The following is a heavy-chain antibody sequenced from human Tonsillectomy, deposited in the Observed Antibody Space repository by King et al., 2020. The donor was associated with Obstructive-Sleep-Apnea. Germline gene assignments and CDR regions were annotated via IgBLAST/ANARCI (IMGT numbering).Heavy chain of an antibody. Sequence: QVQLQESGPGLVKPSATLSLTCTVSGGSISSSSYYWGWIRQPPGKGLEWIGSIYYSGSTYYNPSLKSRVTISVDTSKNQFSLKLSSVTAADTAVYYCARHQGWEMATTPFDYWGQGTLVTVSS. CDR3: ARHQGWEMATTPFDY. J-gene: IGHJ4*02. CDR2: IYYSGST. CDR1: GGSISSSSYY. V-gene: IGHV4-39*01. D-gene: IGHD5-24*01.